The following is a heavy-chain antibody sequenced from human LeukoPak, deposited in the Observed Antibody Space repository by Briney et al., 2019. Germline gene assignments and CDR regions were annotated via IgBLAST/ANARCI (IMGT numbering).Heavy chain of an antibody. CDR1: GYTFTSYG. V-gene: IGHV1-69*13. J-gene: IGHJ4*02. CDR3: ARTASRDGYNYAPDY. CDR2: IIPIFGTA. D-gene: IGHD5-24*01. Sequence: ASVKVSCKASGYTFTSYGISWVRQAPGQGLEWMGGIIPIFGTANYAQKFQGRVTITADESTSTAYMELSSLRSEDTAVYYCARTASRDGYNYAPDYWGQGTLVTVSS.